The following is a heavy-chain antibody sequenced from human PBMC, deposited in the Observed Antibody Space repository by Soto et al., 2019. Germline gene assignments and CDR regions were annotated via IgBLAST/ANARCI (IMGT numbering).Heavy chain of an antibody. CDR3: AKDSSLWFGDSDSYGMDV. CDR2: IPYDGSNK. J-gene: IGHJ6*02. V-gene: IGHV3-30*18. CDR1: GFTFSSYG. D-gene: IGHD3-10*01. Sequence: PGGSLRLSCAASGFTFSSYGMHWVRQAPGKGLEWVAVIPYDGSNKYYADSVKGRFTISRDNSKNTLYLQMNSLRAEDTAVYYCAKDSSLWFGDSDSYGMDVWGQGTTVTVSS.